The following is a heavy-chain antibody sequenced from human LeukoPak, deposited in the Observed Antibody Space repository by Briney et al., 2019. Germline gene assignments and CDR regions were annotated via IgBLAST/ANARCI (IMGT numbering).Heavy chain of an antibody. CDR2: IYYSGST. CDR1: GGSISSYY. J-gene: IGHJ3*02. Sequence: SETLSLTCTVSGGSISSYYWSWIRQPPGKGLEWIGYIYYSGSTNYNPSLKSRVTISVDTSKNQFSLKLSSVTAADTAVYYCARVEYSYGPYAFDIWGQGTIVTVSS. CDR3: ARVEYSYGPYAFDI. D-gene: IGHD5-18*01. V-gene: IGHV4-59*01.